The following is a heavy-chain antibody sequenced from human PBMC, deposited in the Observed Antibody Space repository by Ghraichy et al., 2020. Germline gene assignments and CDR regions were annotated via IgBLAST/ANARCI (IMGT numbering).Heavy chain of an antibody. Sequence: GALRLSCAASGFTFSSYSMNWVRQAPGKGLEWVSSISSSSSYIYYADSVKGRFTISRDNAKNSLYLQMNSLRAEDTAVYYCARDGVSGSYAIYYYYYGMDVGGQGATVTVSS. J-gene: IGHJ6*02. CDR3: ARDGVSGSYAIYYYYYGMDV. D-gene: IGHD1-26*01. CDR2: ISSSSSYI. CDR1: GFTFSSYS. V-gene: IGHV3-21*01.